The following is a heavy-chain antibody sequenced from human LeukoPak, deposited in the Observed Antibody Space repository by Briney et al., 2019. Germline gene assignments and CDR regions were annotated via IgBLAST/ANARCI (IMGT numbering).Heavy chain of an antibody. CDR3: AATSGSYARMAFDI. CDR2: INPNSGGT. V-gene: IGHV1-2*02. Sequence: ASVKVSCKASEYTFTGYYMHWVRQAPGQGLEWMGWINPNSGGTNYAQKFQGRVTMTRDTSISAAYMELSRLRSDDTAVYYCAATSGSYARMAFDIWGQGTMVTVSS. J-gene: IGHJ3*02. CDR1: EYTFTGYY. D-gene: IGHD1-26*01.